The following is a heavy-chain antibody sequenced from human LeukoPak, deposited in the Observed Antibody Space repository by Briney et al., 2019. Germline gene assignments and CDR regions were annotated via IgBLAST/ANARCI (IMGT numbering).Heavy chain of an antibody. D-gene: IGHD3-10*01. Sequence: ASETLSLTCAVSGGSISSNSYYWGWIRQPPGKGLKWIGSIYYSGSTYYNPSLKSRVTISVDTSKNQFSLKLSSVTAADTAVYYCASVRRGFGESSKYYAYYYMGVWGKGTTVTISS. CDR2: IYYSGST. CDR1: GGSISSNSYY. J-gene: IGHJ6*03. CDR3: ASVRRGFGESSKYYAYYYMGV. V-gene: IGHV4-39*01.